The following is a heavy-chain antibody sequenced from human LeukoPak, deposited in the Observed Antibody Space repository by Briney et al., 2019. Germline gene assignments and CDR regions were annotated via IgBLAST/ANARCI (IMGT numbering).Heavy chain of an antibody. CDR2: AYTSGST. V-gene: IGHV4-4*07. D-gene: IGHD6-13*01. J-gene: IGHJ4*02. CDR1: GGSISSDY. Sequence: SETLSLTCTVSGGSISSDYWNWIRQPAEKGLEWIGRAYTSGSTNYNPSLKSRVTMSLDKSKNQFSLKLSSVTAADTAVYYCARGVAAAGTFDSWGQGTLVTVSS. CDR3: ARGVAAAGTFDS.